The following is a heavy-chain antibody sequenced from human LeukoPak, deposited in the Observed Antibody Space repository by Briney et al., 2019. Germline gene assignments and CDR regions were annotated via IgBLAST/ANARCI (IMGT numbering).Heavy chain of an antibody. CDR3: TRSDCSSTSCYAFDI. CDR1: GGSISSYS. CDR2: IYYSGST. V-gene: IGHV4-39*01. J-gene: IGHJ3*02. Sequence: PSETLTLTCTVSGGSISSYSWGWIRQPPGKGLEWIGSIYYSGSTYYNPSLKSRVTISVDTSKNQFSLKLSSVTAADTAVYYCTRSDCSSTSCYAFDIWGQGTPGTVSS. D-gene: IGHD2-2*01.